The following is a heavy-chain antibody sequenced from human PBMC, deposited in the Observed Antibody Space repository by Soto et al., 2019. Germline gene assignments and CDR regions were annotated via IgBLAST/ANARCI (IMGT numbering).Heavy chain of an antibody. D-gene: IGHD2-2*01. V-gene: IGHV4-59*01. J-gene: IGHJ3*02. Sequence: SETXSLTCTVSGGYIRSYCWTWIRQPPGEGLEWIGCICNSGTTNYNPSLKSRVTISVDTPKNQFSLKLSSVTAADTAVYYCARGRGGWFINQLLNAFDIWGQGTMVTVSS. CDR1: GGYIRSYC. CDR3: ARGRGGWFINQLLNAFDI. CDR2: ICNSGTT.